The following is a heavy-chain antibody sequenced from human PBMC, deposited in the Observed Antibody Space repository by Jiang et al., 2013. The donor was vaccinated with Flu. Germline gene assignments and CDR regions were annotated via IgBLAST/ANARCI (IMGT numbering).Heavy chain of an antibody. J-gene: IGHJ4*02. D-gene: IGHD6-25*01. CDR1: GYIFTDYW. V-gene: IGHV5-10-1*01. CDR2: IDPRTSYT. Sequence: VQLVESGAEVKKPGESLRISCTASGYIFTDYWITWVRQMPGKGLEWMGRIDPRTSYTTYSPSFQGHVIISADKSITTAFLQWSSLKASDTAIYYCARHALGASGWHYFDDWGQG. CDR3: ARHALGASGWHYFDD.